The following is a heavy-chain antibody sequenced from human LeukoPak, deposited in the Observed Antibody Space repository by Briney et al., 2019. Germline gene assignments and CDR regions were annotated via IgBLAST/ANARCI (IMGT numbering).Heavy chain of an antibody. J-gene: IGHJ4*02. Sequence: GGSLRLSCAASGFTFSSYAMSWVRQAPGKGLEWVSAISGSGGSTYYADSVKGRFTISRDKSKNTLYLQMNSLRAEDTAVYYCAKGAGIQLWLGGVGYWGQGTLVTVSS. CDR2: ISGSGGST. D-gene: IGHD5-18*01. CDR1: GFTFSSYA. V-gene: IGHV3-23*01. CDR3: AKGAGIQLWLGGVGY.